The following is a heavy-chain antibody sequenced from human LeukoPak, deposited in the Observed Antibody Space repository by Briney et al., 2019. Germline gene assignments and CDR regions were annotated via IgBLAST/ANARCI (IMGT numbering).Heavy chain of an antibody. CDR1: GGSFSGYC. Sequence: PSETLSLTCAVYGGSFSGYCWSWIRQPPGKGLEWIGEINHSGSTNYNPSLKSRVTISVDTSKNQFSLKLSSVTAADTAVYYCARGKAAVAGILIDYWGQGTLVTVSS. V-gene: IGHV4-34*01. J-gene: IGHJ4*02. CDR3: ARGKAAVAGILIDY. CDR2: INHSGST. D-gene: IGHD6-19*01.